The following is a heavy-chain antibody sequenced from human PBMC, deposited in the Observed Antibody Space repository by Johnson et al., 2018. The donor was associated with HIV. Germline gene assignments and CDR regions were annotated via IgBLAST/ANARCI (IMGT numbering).Heavy chain of an antibody. Sequence: VQLVESGGGVVQPGGSLKLSCAASGLTFSDSALHWVRQAPEKGLEWVGRIRSKPYSSATAYAASVTGRFTISRDDSKNMTYLQMNSLKTEDTAVYSCAFESGSYFRHAFDVWGQGTMVTVSS. CDR1: GLTFSDSA. D-gene: IGHD1-26*01. V-gene: IGHV3-73*01. CDR2: IRSKPYSSAT. CDR3: AFESGSYFRHAFDV. J-gene: IGHJ3*01.